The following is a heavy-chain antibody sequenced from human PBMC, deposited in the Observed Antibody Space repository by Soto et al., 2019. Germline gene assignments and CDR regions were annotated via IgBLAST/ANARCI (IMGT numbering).Heavy chain of an antibody. V-gene: IGHV4-4*09. J-gene: IGHJ3*02. CDR2: IYRTGST. D-gene: IGHD3-3*01. CDR1: GGSISTYY. CDR3: ARQIGDDPFDI. Sequence: SETLSLTCTVSGGSISTYYWNWIRLSPGKGLEWIGYIYRTGSTHYNPSLNGRVAISLDTSRKRFSLKLNSVTAADTAVYFCARQIGDDPFDIWGQGTMVTVSS.